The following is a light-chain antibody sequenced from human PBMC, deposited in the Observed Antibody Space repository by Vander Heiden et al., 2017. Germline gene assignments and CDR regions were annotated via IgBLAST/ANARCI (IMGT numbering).Light chain of an antibody. V-gene: IGLV3-1*01. J-gene: IGLJ2*01. CDR1: QLGERF. Sequence: SYELTQPPPLSQSPGQAATITRSGDQLGERFAAWYQQRPGQSPVLLIYQNDRRPSGIPERFSGSNSGNTATLTISGTQTVDDADYYCQAWDSSTLVFGGGTKVTVL. CDR3: QAWDSSTLV. CDR2: QND.